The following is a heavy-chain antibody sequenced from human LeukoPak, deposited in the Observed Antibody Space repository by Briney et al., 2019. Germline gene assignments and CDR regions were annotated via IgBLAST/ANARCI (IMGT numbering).Heavy chain of an antibody. V-gene: IGHV1-2*06. CDR2: INPNSGGT. Sequence: ASVKVSCKASGYSFTCYYMHWVRQAPGQWLEWMGRINPNSGGTNYAQKFQGRVTMTRDTSISTAYMELSRLRSDDTAVYYCARDSPLPNYYDSSGYYGDWGQGTLVTVSS. J-gene: IGHJ4*02. D-gene: IGHD3-22*01. CDR3: ARDSPLPNYYDSSGYYGD. CDR1: GYSFTCYY.